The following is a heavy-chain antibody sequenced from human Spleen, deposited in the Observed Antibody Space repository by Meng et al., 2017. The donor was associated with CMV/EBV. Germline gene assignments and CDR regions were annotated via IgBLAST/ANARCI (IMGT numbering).Heavy chain of an antibody. CDR1: GFPVSSSY. Sequence: GESLKISCAASGFPVSSSYMSWVRQAPGKGLQWVSTIFTDGSTFYADSVKGRFTMSRDNSRNTLYLQLNSLRVEDTAVYYCAREGALNFDCWGQGTLVTVSS. V-gene: IGHV3-53*01. CDR2: IFTDGST. CDR3: AREGALNFDC. D-gene: IGHD4/OR15-4a*01. J-gene: IGHJ4*02.